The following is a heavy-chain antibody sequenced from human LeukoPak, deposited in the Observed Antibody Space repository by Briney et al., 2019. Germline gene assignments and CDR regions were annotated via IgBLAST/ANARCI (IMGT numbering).Heavy chain of an antibody. CDR2: IYYSGST. Sequence: SEALSLTCTVSGGSISSYSYYWGWIRQPPGKGLEWIGSIYYSGSTYYNPSLKSRVTISVDTSKNQFSLKLTSVTAADTAVYYCARHAIDGSGYYFDYFDYWGQGTLVTVSS. CDR1: GGSISSYSYY. CDR3: ARHAIDGSGYYFDYFDY. V-gene: IGHV4-39*01. D-gene: IGHD3-22*01. J-gene: IGHJ4*02.